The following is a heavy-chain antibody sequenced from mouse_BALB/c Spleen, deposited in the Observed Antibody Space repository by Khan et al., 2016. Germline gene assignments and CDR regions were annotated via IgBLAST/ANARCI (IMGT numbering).Heavy chain of an antibody. J-gene: IGHJ3*01. CDR3: ARAGYYGYLAY. CDR1: GFDLSRYW. Sequence: EVKLLESGGGLVQPGGSLKLSCAASGFDLSRYWMSWVRQAPGKGLEWIGEINPDSSTINYTPSLKDRFIISRDNAKNTLYLQVSKVRSEDTALDYCARAGYYGYLAYWGQGTLVSVSA. D-gene: IGHD1-1*01. CDR2: INPDSSTI. V-gene: IGHV4-1*02.